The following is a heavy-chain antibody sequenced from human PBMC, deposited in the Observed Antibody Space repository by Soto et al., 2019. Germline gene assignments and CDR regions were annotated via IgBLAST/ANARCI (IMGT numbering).Heavy chain of an antibody. Sequence: LSLTCTVSGGSIKSYYWNWVRQPPGKGLEWIGLIFANGHTDYNPSLKSRVTMSVDASKNQFSLRLTSMTAADTAVYYCVASLAASGLNWLDPWGRGTLVTVSS. CDR2: IFANGHT. V-gene: IGHV4-4*07. D-gene: IGHD6-13*01. CDR1: GGSIKSYY. CDR3: VASLAASGLNWLDP. J-gene: IGHJ5*02.